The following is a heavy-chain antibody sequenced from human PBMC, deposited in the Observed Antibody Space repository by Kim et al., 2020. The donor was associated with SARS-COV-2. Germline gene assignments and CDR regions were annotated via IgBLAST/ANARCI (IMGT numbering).Heavy chain of an antibody. D-gene: IGHD6-19*01. CDR1: GFTFSDYY. CDR3: ARGKISVAGFEY. V-gene: IGHV3-11*05. CDR2: ISTTSSST. J-gene: IGHJ4*02. Sequence: GGSLRLSCVVSGFTFSDYYMTWIRQAPGKGLEWVSSISTTSSSTNYADSVKGRFTVSRDNAKNSLYLQMSSLRAEDTAVYFCARGKISVAGFEYWGQGTL.